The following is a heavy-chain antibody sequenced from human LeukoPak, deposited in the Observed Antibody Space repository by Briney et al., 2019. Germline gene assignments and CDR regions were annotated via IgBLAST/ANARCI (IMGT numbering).Heavy chain of an antibody. CDR3: ATFGVIVRNDYYDY. CDR1: GFTFNSYA. CDR2: ITANGDAT. J-gene: IGHJ4*02. V-gene: IGHV3-23*01. D-gene: IGHD3-3*01. Sequence: GGSLRLSCAASGFTFNSYAMSWVRQAPGKGLEWVSSITANGDATYYADSVKGRFTISRDNSKNTLYLQMSSLRAEDTAVYYCATFGVIVRNDYYDYWGQGALVAVSS.